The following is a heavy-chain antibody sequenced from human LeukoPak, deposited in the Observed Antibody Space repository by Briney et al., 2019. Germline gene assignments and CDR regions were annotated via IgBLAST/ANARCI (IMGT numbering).Heavy chain of an antibody. CDR2: ISSSGSTI. CDR3: ARDSYGDPTFDY. Sequence: TGGSLRLSCAASGYTFSDYYMSWIRQAPGKGLEWVSYISSSGSTIYYADSVKGRFTISRDNAKNSLYLQMNSLRAEDTAVYYCARDSYGDPTFDYWGQGTLVTVSS. J-gene: IGHJ4*02. CDR1: GYTFSDYY. D-gene: IGHD4-17*01. V-gene: IGHV3-11*01.